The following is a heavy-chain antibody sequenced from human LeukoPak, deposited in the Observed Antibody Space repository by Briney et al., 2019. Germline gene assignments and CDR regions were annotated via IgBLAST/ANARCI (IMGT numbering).Heavy chain of an antibody. CDR3: ARDPNGDYVGAFDM. CDR2: MTGSGRTT. Sequence: PGGTLRLSCAASRFTLCIYAMTWVRQAAGTGVEWGSSMTGSGRTTYYEDSVKGRCAISRDNSKNTLYLQMSSLRVEDTAVYYCARDPNGDYVGAFDMWGQGTVVTVSS. D-gene: IGHD4-17*01. V-gene: IGHV3-23*01. CDR1: RFTLCIYA. J-gene: IGHJ3*02.